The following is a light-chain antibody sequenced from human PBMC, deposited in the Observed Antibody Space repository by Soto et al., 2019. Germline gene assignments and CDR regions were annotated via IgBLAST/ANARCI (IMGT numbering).Light chain of an antibody. Sequence: SRESPIGLSLCRGGRATLSCRASQTVSNSYLAWYQQKPGQAPRLLIYDASNRATGIPARFSGSGSGTDFTLAICRLESDRFAIYYCLQRVNGPSVAQGTRLEIK. V-gene: IGKV3D-20*02. J-gene: IGKJ5*01. CDR3: LQRVNGPS. CDR1: QTVSNSY. CDR2: DAS.